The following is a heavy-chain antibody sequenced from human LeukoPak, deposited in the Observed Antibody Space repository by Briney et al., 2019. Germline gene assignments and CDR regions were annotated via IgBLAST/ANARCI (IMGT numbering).Heavy chain of an antibody. J-gene: IGHJ4*02. CDR1: GFTFDDSA. D-gene: IGHD6-19*01. CDR2: ISWNSGSI. V-gene: IGHV3-9*01. Sequence: GRSLRLSCAASGFTFDDSAMHWVRQAPGKGLEWVSGISWNSGSIGYADSVKGRFTISRDNAKNSLYLQMNSLRAEDTALYYCAKSYSAGYSSGWFDYWGQGTLVTVSS. CDR3: AKSYSAGYSSGWFDY.